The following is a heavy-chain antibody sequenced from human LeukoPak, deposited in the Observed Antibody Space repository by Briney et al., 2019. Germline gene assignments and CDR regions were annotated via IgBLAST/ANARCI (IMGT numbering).Heavy chain of an antibody. Sequence: GGSLRLSCAASGFTFSSYGMHRVRQAPGKGLEWVAVIWYDGSNKYYADSVKGRFTISRDNSKNTLYLQMNSLRAEDTAVYYCAKDWGTYYDFWSGYHYYYYMDVWGKGTTVTVSS. CDR3: AKDWGTYYDFWSGYHYYYYMDV. CDR1: GFTFSSYG. V-gene: IGHV3-33*06. D-gene: IGHD3-3*01. J-gene: IGHJ6*03. CDR2: IWYDGSNK.